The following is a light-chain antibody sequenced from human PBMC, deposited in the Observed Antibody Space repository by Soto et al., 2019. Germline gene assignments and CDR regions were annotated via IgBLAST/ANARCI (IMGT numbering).Light chain of an antibody. CDR2: EVS. Sequence: QSVLTQPPSASGSPGQSVTISCTGTSSDVGGYNYVSWYQQHPGKAPKLMIYEVSKRPSGVPDRFSGSKSGNTASLTVSGLQAEDEADYDCSSYAGSNKKVFGGGKQLDVL. J-gene: IGLJ2*01. CDR1: SSDVGGYNY. CDR3: SSYAGSNKKV. V-gene: IGLV2-8*01.